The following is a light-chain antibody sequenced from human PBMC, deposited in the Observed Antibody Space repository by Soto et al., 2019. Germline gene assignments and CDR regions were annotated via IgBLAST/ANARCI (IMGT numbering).Light chain of an antibody. CDR3: QQLNSYPIT. V-gene: IGKV1-9*01. CDR2: AAS. CDR1: QGISSY. Sequence: DIQLTQSPSFLSASVGDRVTITCRASQGISSYLAWYQQKPGKAPKLLIYAASTLQSGVPSRFSGSGSGTEFTLTISSLLSEDYATYYCQQLNSYPITFGQGTRLEIK. J-gene: IGKJ5*01.